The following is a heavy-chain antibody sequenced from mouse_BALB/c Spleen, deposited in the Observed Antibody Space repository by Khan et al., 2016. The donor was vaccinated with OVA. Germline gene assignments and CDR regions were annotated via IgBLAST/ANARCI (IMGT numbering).Heavy chain of an antibody. CDR3: ARTDGD. CDR2: IDTCDSYT. V-gene: IGHV1-69*01. D-gene: IGHD1-2*01. CDR1: GYTFTDYW. J-gene: IGHJ2*01. Sequence: QVQLQQPGAELVMPGASVKMSCKASGYTFTDYWVHWVKQRPGHGLEWIGAIDTCDSYTTYNHNFKGKATLTVDESSNTAYMQRSSLTSEDSAVYYCARTDGDWGQGTTLTVSS.